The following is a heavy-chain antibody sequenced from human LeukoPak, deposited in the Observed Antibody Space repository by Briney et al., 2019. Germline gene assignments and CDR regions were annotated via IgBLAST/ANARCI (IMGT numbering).Heavy chain of an antibody. CDR1: GGSFSGYY. CDR3: ARVHGTSLAHAFDT. Sequence: SETLSLTCAVYGGSFSGYYWSWIRQPPGKGLEWIGEINHSGSTNYNPSLKSRVTISVDTSKNQFSLKLSSVTAADTAVYYCARVHGTSLAHAFDTWGQGTMVTVSS. CDR2: INHSGST. J-gene: IGHJ3*02. V-gene: IGHV4-34*01.